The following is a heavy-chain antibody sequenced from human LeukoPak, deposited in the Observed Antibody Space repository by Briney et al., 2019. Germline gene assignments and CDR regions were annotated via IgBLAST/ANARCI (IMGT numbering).Heavy chain of an antibody. V-gene: IGHV4-34*01. D-gene: IGHD2-2*01. CDR3: ARGGIVVVPAACDY. Sequence: SETLSLTCAVYGGSFSGYYWSWIRQPPGKGLECIGEINHSGSTNYNPSLKSRVTISVDTSKNQFSLKLSSVTAADTAVYYCARGGIVVVPAACDYWGQGTLVTVSS. CDR2: INHSGST. J-gene: IGHJ4*02. CDR1: GGSFSGYY.